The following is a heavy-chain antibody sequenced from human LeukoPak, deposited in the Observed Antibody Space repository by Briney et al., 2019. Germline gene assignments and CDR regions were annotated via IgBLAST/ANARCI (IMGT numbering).Heavy chain of an antibody. Sequence: GGSLRLSCAASGFTFSSYWVHWVRQAPGKGLVWVSRISTDGTYTEYADSVKGRFTISRDNAEDTLYLQVNSLRAEDTAVYYCAITVDCRATTDCYSYFHHWGQGTLVTVSS. CDR3: AITVDCRATTDCYSYFHH. V-gene: IGHV3-74*03. CDR2: ISTDGTYT. J-gene: IGHJ1*01. CDR1: GFTFSSYW. D-gene: IGHD2-21*02.